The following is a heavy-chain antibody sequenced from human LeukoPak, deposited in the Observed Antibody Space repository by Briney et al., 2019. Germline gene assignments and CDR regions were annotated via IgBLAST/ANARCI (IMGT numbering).Heavy chain of an antibody. V-gene: IGHV1-24*01. CDR2: FDPEDGET. D-gene: IGHD1-1*01. J-gene: IGHJ4*02. Sequence: ASVKVPCKVSGYTLTELSMHWVRQAPGKGLEWMGGFDPEDGETIYAQKFQGRVTMTEDTSTDTAYMELSSLRSEDTAVYYCATFQPLWIAEAPFDYWGQGTLVTVSS. CDR3: ATFQPLWIAEAPFDY. CDR1: GYTLTELS.